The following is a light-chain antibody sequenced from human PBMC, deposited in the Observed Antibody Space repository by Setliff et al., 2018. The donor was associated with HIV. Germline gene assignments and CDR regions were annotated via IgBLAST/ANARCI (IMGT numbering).Light chain of an antibody. CDR1: SGSIASDF. V-gene: IGLV6-57*03. CDR3: QSYDGDIRGV. CDR2: ENK. J-gene: IGLJ2*01. Sequence: NFMLTQPHSVSASPGKTVTNSCTRSSGSIASDFVQWFQQRPGSAPTTLIYENKERPSGVPDRFSGSIDSSSNSASLTISGLKTEDEADYYCQSYDGDIRGVFGGGTQLTVL.